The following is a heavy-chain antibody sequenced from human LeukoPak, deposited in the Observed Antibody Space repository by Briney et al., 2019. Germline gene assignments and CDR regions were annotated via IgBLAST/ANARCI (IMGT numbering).Heavy chain of an antibody. CDR2: ISASGGST. D-gene: IGHD6-19*01. CDR1: GFTFSSYA. Sequence: PGGSLRLSCAASGFTFSSYAMSWVRQAPGKGLEWVSTISASGGSTYYVDSVKGRFSISGDNSNNTLYLHMSSLRAEDTAIYYCAKGIGGGYSSGSAFDSWGQGTLVTVSS. V-gene: IGHV3-23*01. J-gene: IGHJ4*02. CDR3: AKGIGGGYSSGSAFDS.